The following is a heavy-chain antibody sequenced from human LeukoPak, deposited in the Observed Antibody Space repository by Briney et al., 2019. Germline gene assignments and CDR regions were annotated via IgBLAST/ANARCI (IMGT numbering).Heavy chain of an antibody. V-gene: IGHV1-8*01. J-gene: IGHJ6*02. CDR1: GYTFTSYD. CDR2: MNPNSGNT. CDR3: ARRRLSGSYYYYGMDV. D-gene: IGHD1-26*01. Sequence: ASVKVSCKASGYTFTSYDINWVRQATGQGLEWMGWMNPNSGNTGYAQKFRGRVTMTRNTSISTAYMELSSLRSEDTAVYYCARRRLSGSYYYYGMDVWGQGTTVTVSS.